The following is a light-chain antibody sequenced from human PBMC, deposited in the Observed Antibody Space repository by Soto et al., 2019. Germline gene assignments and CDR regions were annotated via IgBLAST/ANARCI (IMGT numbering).Light chain of an antibody. CDR3: GAWDHVLNVGV. CDR2: DKN. CDR1: SSNIGSNY. Sequence: QAVVTQPPSVSAAPGQNVIISCSGSSSNIGSNYVSWYQQLPGTAPKLLIYDKNERPSGIPDRFSASKSGTSATLGITGLQTGDEADYYCGAWDHVLNVGVFGGGTKVTVL. V-gene: IGLV1-51*01. J-gene: IGLJ3*02.